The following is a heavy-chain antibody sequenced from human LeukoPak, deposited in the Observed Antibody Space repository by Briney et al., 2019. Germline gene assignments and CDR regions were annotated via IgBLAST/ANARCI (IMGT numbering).Heavy chain of an antibody. Sequence: GGSLRLSCAASGFSFTYAWMNWVRQAPGKGLEWVSVIYSGGDTYYADSVKGRFTISRDNSKNTLYLQMNSLRAEDTAVYYCARDKAYTYWYFDLWGRGTLVTVSS. J-gene: IGHJ2*01. D-gene: IGHD2-2*02. CDR1: GFSFTYAW. V-gene: IGHV3-53*01. CDR3: ARDKAYTYWYFDL. CDR2: IYSGGDT.